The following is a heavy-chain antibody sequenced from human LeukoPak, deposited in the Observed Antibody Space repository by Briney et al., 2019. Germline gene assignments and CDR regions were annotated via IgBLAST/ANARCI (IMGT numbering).Heavy chain of an antibody. CDR3: AKERNLEIAVAGTIFDY. D-gene: IGHD6-19*01. CDR1: GFSFTTYA. Sequence: GGSLRLSCAASGFSFTTYALSWVRQAPGKGLEWVSVIYSGGDTYYADSVKGRFTISRDNSKNMIYFEMSSLKAEDTAVYYCAKERNLEIAVAGTIFDYWGQGTLVTVSS. J-gene: IGHJ4*02. CDR2: IYSGGDT. V-gene: IGHV3-66*01.